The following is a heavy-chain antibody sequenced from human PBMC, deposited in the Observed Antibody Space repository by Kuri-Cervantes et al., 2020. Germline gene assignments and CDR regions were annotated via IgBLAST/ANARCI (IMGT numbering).Heavy chain of an antibody. CDR1: GFTFSSYA. J-gene: IGHJ5*02. Sequence: GESLKISCAASGFTFSSYAMHWVRQAPGKGLEWVAVISYDGSNKYYADSVKGRFTISRDNAKNSLYLQMNSLRAEDTAVYYCASPLVLTGYYMGSWGQGTLVTVSS. CDR3: ASPLVLTGYYMGS. D-gene: IGHD3-9*01. CDR2: ISYDGSNK. V-gene: IGHV3-30-3*01.